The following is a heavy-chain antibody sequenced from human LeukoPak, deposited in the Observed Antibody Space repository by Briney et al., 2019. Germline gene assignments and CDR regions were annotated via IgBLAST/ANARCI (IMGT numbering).Heavy chain of an antibody. D-gene: IGHD3-10*01. CDR1: GFTFSNYA. CDR3: GRQSGSQFDY. Sequence: PGGSLRLSCIASGFTFSNYAMSWVRQAPGNGLELDSSISINSSYIYYSDSLKGRLTITTDNANNTLYLQMNSPRAGVTAVYYCGRQSGSQFDYWGEGTLVTVSS. V-gene: IGHV3-21*01. CDR2: ISINSSYI. J-gene: IGHJ4*02.